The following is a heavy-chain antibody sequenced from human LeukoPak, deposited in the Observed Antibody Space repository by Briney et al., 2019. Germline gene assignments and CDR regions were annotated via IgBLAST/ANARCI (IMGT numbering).Heavy chain of an antibody. CDR1: GYTFTNYY. J-gene: IGHJ4*02. CDR2: INPSGDST. V-gene: IGHV1-46*01. D-gene: IGHD3-10*01. Sequence: ASVKVSCKASGYTFTNYYMHWVRLAPGQGLEWMGIINPSGDSTTYAQKFQGRVTMTRDPSPSTVYMELSSLRSEDTAVYYCARGGPTNYRVSGSYYNRLFDYWGQGTLVTVSS. CDR3: ARGGPTNYRVSGSYYNRLFDY.